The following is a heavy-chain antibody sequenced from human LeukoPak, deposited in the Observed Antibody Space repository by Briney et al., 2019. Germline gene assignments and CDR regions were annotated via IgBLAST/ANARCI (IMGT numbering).Heavy chain of an antibody. Sequence: GASVKVSCKASGYTFTGYYMHWVRQAPGQGLEWMGIINPSGGSTSYAQKLQGRVTMTTDTSTSTAYMELRSLRSDDTAVYYCARVVIAGDYYYYYMDVWGKGTTVTVSS. J-gene: IGHJ6*03. CDR3: ARVVIAGDYYYYYMDV. CDR2: INPSGGST. CDR1: GYTFTGYY. D-gene: IGHD2-21*01. V-gene: IGHV1-46*01.